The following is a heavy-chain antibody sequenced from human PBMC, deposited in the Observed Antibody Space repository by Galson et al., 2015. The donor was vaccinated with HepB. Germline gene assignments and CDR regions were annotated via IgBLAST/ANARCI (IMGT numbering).Heavy chain of an antibody. CDR1: GFTFSGSG. D-gene: IGHD7-27*01. Sequence: SLRLSCAASGFTFSGSGIHWVRQAPGKGLEWVAVISNDGSNKYYADSVKGRFTISRDNSKKTLYLQMNGLRSEDTAVYYCAKGASGDWSFHYWGQGTLVTVSS. CDR2: ISNDGSNK. J-gene: IGHJ4*02. CDR3: AKGASGDWSFHY. V-gene: IGHV3-30*18.